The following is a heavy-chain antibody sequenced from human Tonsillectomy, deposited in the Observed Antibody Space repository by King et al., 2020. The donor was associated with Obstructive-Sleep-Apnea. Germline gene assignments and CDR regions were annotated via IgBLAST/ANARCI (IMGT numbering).Heavy chain of an antibody. CDR1: GFIFSSYA. Sequence: VQLVESGGGVVQPGRSLRLSCEASGFIFSSYAMHWVRQAPGKGLEWVALISYDGSAKYYADSVKGRFSISRDNSKNTVYLQMNSLRVEDTAVYYCARDRSTGWRLFDPWGQGTLVTVSS. J-gene: IGHJ4*02. D-gene: IGHD6-19*01. V-gene: IGHV3-30*04. CDR3: ARDRSTGWRLFDP. CDR2: ISYDGSAK.